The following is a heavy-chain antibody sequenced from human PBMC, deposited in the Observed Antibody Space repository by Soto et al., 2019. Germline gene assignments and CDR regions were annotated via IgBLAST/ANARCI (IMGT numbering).Heavy chain of an antibody. V-gene: IGHV3-23*01. CDR3: AKVGGVVVVAADGAHFDY. D-gene: IGHD2-15*01. CDR1: GFTFSSYA. Sequence: GGSLRLSCAASGFTFSSYAMSWVRQAPGKGLEWVSAISGSGGSTYYADSVKGRFTISRDNSKNTLYLQMNSLRAEDTAVYYCAKVGGVVVVAADGAHFDYWGQGTLVTVSS. CDR2: ISGSGGST. J-gene: IGHJ4*02.